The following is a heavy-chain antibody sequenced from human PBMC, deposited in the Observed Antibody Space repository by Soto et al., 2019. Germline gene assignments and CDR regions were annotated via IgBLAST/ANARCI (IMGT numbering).Heavy chain of an antibody. CDR1: GVTLSNFG. J-gene: IGHJ4*02. D-gene: IGHD2-21*01. V-gene: IGHV3-30*03. Sequence: QVLLVESGGGVVQPGRSLRLSCAASGVTLSNFGMHWVRQAPGKGLEWVAVISRDGITMLYADSVKGRFTISRDSSSNTLYLQMNSLRAEDTAVYHCVGEVASGYWGQGTLVTVSS. CDR2: ISRDGITM. CDR3: VGEVASGY.